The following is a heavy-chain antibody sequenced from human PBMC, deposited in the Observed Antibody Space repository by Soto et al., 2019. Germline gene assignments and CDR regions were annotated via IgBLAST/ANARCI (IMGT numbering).Heavy chain of an antibody. V-gene: IGHV3-23*01. D-gene: IGHD3-10*01. CDR2: IDGSGGTT. CDR1: GFPFSSTD. CDR3: AKKSGWFNT. Sequence: GWLRSSGAASGFPFSSTDMTWVRQAPGKGLEWVSTIDGSGGTTYYADSVKGRFTISRDNYINTVFLQMNSLRADDKALYFCAKKSGWFNTWGQGALVTVSS. J-gene: IGHJ5*02.